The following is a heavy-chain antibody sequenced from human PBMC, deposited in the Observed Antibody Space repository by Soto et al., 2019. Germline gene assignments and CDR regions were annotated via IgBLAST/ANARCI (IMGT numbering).Heavy chain of an antibody. CDR3: AKVSRKGSAIDFDY. J-gene: IGHJ4*02. CDR2: VNPNNGDT. V-gene: IGHV1-8*01. CDR1: GYTFSNYD. D-gene: IGHD3-10*01. Sequence: QVQLVQSGAELKKPGASVKVSCKASGYTFSNYDMNWVRQATGQGPEWIGWVNPNNGDTGYAQKSQGRVTRTTDISTTTAYMELTSLRSEDTAIYYCAKVSRKGSAIDFDYWGQGTLITVSS.